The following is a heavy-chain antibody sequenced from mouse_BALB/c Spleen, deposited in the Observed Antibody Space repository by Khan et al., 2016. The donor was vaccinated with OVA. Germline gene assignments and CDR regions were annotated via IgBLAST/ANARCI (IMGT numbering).Heavy chain of an antibody. CDR1: GFNIKDSY. D-gene: IGHD2-3*01. J-gene: IGHJ2*01. V-gene: IGHV14-1*02. CDR3: PRSILLYFDY. CDR2: IDPENGNS. Sequence: VQLKQSGTELVRPGASVRLSCTTSGFNIKDSYIHWVKQRPDQGLEWIGWIDPENGNSIHDPKFQGKASITADTSSNTAYLQSSSLTSEDTAVYSCPRSILLYFDYWGQGTTLIVSS.